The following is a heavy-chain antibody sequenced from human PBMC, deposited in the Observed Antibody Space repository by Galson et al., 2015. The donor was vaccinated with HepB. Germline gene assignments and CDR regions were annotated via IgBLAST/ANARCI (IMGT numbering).Heavy chain of an antibody. D-gene: IGHD6-19*01. CDR1: GFTFRSYW. J-gene: IGHJ4*02. Sequence: SLRLSCAASGFTFRSYWMDWVRQAPGKGLVWVSRISTDGSTADYADSVKGRFTIARDNAKNTLYLQVNNLRADDTAIYYCARGGSAWKGFDYWGQGALVTVSS. CDR2: ISTDGSTA. CDR3: ARGGSAWKGFDY. V-gene: IGHV3-74*01.